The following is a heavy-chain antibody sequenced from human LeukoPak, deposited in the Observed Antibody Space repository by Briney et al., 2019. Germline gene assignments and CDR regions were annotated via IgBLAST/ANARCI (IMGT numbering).Heavy chain of an antibody. CDR3: ARLSNVDY. CDR1: GGSISSSSYY. J-gene: IGHJ4*02. V-gene: IGHV4-39*01. CDR2: IYYSGST. Sequence: PSETLSLTCTVSGGSISSSSYYWGWIRQPPGKGLEWIGSIYYSGSTYYNPSLKSRVTISVDTSKNQFSLKLSSVTAADTAVYYCARLSNVDYWGQGTLVTVSS.